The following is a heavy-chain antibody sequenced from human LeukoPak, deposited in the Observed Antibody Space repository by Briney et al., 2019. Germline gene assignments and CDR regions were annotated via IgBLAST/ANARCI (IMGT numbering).Heavy chain of an antibody. CDR2: IDPGGGST. CDR1: AYTFNAYL. J-gene: IGHJ5*02. Sequence: ASVKVSCKTSAYTFNAYLIHWVRQAPGQGLEWLGMIDPGGGSTAYAQKFQGRVTVTRDTSTSTLYMELSSLRSDDTAIYYCARDLGLRGVTNWFDPRGQGTLVTVS. CDR3: ARDLGLRGVTNWFDP. D-gene: IGHD3-10*01. V-gene: IGHV1-46*02.